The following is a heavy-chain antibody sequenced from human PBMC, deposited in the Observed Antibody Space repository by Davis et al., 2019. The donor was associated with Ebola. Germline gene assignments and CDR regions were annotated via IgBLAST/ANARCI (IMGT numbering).Heavy chain of an antibody. D-gene: IGHD3-22*01. CDR3: TAGGSSSGYL. CDR1: GFSFSNAW. CDR2: IKSKTDGGTR. J-gene: IGHJ5*02. Sequence: GGSLRLSCAASGFSFSNAWMNWVRQAPGTGLEWVGRIKSKTDGGTRDYAAPVKGRFTISRDDSKKTLYLQMNSLKTEDTAVYYCTAGGSSSGYLWGQGTLVTVSS. V-gene: IGHV3-15*07.